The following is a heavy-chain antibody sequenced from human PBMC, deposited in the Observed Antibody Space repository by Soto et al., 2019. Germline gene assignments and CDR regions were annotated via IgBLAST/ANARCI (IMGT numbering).Heavy chain of an antibody. CDR2: ISRDGGTK. CDR3: TGEVASGY. CDR1: GFTVSSYG. D-gene: IGHD2-8*02. Sequence: VQLVESGGGVVQPGRSLRLSCAASGFTVSSYGMHWVRQAPGKGLEWVAVISRDGGTKYYADSVKGRFTISGDNSRNTLFLEMNSLRGDDMAVYYCTGEVASGYWGQGTLVNVSS. V-gene: IGHV3-30*03. J-gene: IGHJ1*01.